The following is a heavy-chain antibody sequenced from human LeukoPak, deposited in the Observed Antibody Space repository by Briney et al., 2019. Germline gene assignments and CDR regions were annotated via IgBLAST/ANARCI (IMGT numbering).Heavy chain of an antibody. CDR2: MNSDGSTT. V-gene: IGHV3-74*01. CDR1: GFTFSSYW. Sequence: GGSLRLSCAASGFTFSSYWMHWVRQAPGKGLVWVSLMNSDGSTTNYADSVKGRFTISRDNAKNTLYLQMNSLRAEDTAVYYCARAGSALDYWGQGTLVTVSS. CDR3: ARAGSALDY. J-gene: IGHJ4*02. D-gene: IGHD3-10*01.